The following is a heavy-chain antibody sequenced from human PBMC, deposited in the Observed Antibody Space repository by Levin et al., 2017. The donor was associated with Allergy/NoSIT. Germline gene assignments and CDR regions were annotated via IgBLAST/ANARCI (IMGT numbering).Heavy chain of an antibody. CDR2: INPVGGDA. CDR3: ARGGETAGLSMVVVIDNWFDS. J-gene: IGHJ5*01. V-gene: IGHV1-46*01. D-gene: IGHD3-22*01. CDR1: GYTFTNRY. Sequence: GGSLRLSCKASGYTFTNRYIHWVRQAPGQGLEWMGMINPVGGDAIYAQTFQGRVDMTSDTSTSTVYMELSSLRSEDAAVYYCARGGETAGLSMVVVIDNWFDSWGQGTLVTVSS.